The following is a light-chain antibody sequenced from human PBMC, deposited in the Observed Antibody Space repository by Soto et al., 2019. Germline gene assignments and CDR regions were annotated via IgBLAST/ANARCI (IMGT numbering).Light chain of an antibody. CDR3: SSYTSSTTPYV. J-gene: IGLJ1*01. CDR2: EVT. Sequence: QSVLTQPASVSGSPGQSITISCTGTSSDVGGYNYVSWYQQHPGKAPKLIIYEVTNRPSGVSNRFSGSKSGNTASLTISGLQAEDKADYYCSSYTSSTTPYVFGIGTKLTVL. V-gene: IGLV2-14*01. CDR1: SSDVGGYNY.